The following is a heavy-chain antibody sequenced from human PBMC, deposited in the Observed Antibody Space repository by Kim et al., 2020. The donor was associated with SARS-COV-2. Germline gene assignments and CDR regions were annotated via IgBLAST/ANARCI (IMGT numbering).Heavy chain of an antibody. J-gene: IGHJ6*02. CDR1: GFTFDDYA. Sequence: GGSLRLSCAASGFTFDDYAMHWVRQAPGKGLEWVSGISWNSGSIGYADSVKGRFTISRDNAKNSLYLQMNSLRAEDTALYYCAKDRGGIAARLHPGYYYGMDVWGQGTTVTVSS. D-gene: IGHD6-13*01. V-gene: IGHV3-9*01. CDR2: ISWNSGSI. CDR3: AKDRGGIAARLHPGYYYGMDV.